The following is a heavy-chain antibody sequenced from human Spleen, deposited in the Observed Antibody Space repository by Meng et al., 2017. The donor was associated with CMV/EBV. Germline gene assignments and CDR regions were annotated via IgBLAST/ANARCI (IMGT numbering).Heavy chain of an antibody. V-gene: IGHV4-39*07. CDR1: GGSITRSSFY. D-gene: IGHD3-22*01. Sequence: SETLSLTCTVSGGSITRSSFYWFWIRQPPGKGREWIGSIKYSGSTYYSPSLKSRVTISTATSNNQFSLNLSSVTAADTAVYYCARGYDSRGYDHPYYYYVMDVWGQGTTVTVSS. CDR2: IKYSGST. CDR3: ARGYDSRGYDHPYYYYVMDV. J-gene: IGHJ6*02.